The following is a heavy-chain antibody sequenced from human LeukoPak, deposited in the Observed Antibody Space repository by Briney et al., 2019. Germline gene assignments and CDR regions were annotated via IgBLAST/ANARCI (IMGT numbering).Heavy chain of an antibody. CDR2: VYTSGST. CDR3: ARAVHSYDSNGYRLYYFDY. CDR1: GGSISSASYY. J-gene: IGHJ4*02. Sequence: PSQTLSLTCTVSGGSISSASYYWSWVRQPAGKGLEWIGRVYTSGSTNYKPSLKSRVTMSVDTSKNQFSLKLSSVTAADTAVYYCARAVHSYDSNGYRLYYFDYWGQGTLVTVSS. D-gene: IGHD3-22*01. V-gene: IGHV4-61*02.